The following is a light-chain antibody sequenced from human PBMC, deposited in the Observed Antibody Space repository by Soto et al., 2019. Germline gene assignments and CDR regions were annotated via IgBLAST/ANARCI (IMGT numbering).Light chain of an antibody. J-gene: IGKJ2*01. CDR2: DAS. CDR1: QSVSTY. Sequence: EIVLTQSPATLSLSPGERATLSCSASQSVSTYLAWYQQKPGQAPRLLIHDASNRASGVPARFSGSGSGTDFTLTIISLEPDDFAVYYCKQRTNWLYTFGQGTKLAIK. CDR3: KQRTNWLYT. V-gene: IGKV3-11*01.